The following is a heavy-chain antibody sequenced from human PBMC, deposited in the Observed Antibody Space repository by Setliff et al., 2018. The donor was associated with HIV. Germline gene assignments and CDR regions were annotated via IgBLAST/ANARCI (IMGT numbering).Heavy chain of an antibody. V-gene: IGHV4-39*01. CDR2: IYYSGST. CDR3: ARVQVGGYNFYFDY. Sequence: PSETLSLTCIVSHGSITSTSYYWGWVRQSPGRGLEWIGSIYYSGSTYYNPSLKSRVTISVDTSKNQFSLKLSSVTAADTAVYYCARVQVGGYNFYFDYWGQGTLVTVSS. J-gene: IGHJ4*02. D-gene: IGHD5-12*01. CDR1: HGSITSTSYY.